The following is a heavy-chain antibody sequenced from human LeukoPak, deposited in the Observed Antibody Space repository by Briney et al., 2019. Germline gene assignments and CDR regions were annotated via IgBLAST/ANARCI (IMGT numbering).Heavy chain of an antibody. CDR1: GGSISSHY. V-gene: IGHV4-59*11. CDR2: IYYSGST. CDR3: ARSIAAALRSFDY. Sequence: SETLSLTCTVSGGSISSHYWSWIRQPPGKGLEWIGYIYYSGSTNYNPSLKSRVTISVDTSKNQFSLKLSSVTAADTAVYYCARSIAAALRSFDYWGQGTLVTVSS. J-gene: IGHJ4*02. D-gene: IGHD6-13*01.